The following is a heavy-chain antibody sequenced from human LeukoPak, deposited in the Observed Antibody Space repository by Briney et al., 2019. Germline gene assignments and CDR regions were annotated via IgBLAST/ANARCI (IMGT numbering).Heavy chain of an antibody. V-gene: IGHV3-15*01. D-gene: IGHD3-10*01. J-gene: IGHJ6*02. CDR2: IKSKTDGGTT. CDR1: GFTFSSYG. Sequence: GGSLRLSCAASGFTFSSYGMHWVRQAPGKGLEWVGRIKSKTDGGTTDYAAPVKGRFTISRDDSKNTLYLQMNSLKTEDTAVYYCTTVNTMVRGVIDLTYYYYGMDVWGQGTTVTVSS. CDR3: TTVNTMVRGVIDLTYYYYGMDV.